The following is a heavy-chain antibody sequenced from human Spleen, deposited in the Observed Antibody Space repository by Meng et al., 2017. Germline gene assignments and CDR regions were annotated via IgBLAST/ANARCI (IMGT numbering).Heavy chain of an antibody. CDR2: IYYSGST. D-gene: IGHD2-15*01. CDR1: GGSISSYY. Sequence: SETLSLTCTVSGGSISSYYWSWIRQPPGKGLEWIGYIYYSGSTNYNPSLKSRVTISVDTSKNQFSLKLSSVTAADTAVYYCARGDCSGGSCYYGAYYGMDVWGQGTTVTVSS. V-gene: IGHV4-59*01. CDR3: ARGDCSGGSCYYGAYYGMDV. J-gene: IGHJ6*02.